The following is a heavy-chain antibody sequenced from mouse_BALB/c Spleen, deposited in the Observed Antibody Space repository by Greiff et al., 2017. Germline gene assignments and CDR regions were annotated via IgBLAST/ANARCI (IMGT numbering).Heavy chain of an antibody. V-gene: IGHV1-4*02. J-gene: IGHJ4*01. CDR2: LNPSSGYT. CDR1: GYTFTSYT. CDR3: AREAYYRYGVPMDY. Sequence: QVQLQQSAAELARPGASVKMSCKASGYTFTSYTMHWVKQRPGQGLEWIGYLNPSSGYTEYNQKFKDKTTLTADKSSSTAYMQLSSLTSEDSAVYYCAREAYYRYGVPMDYGGQGTSVTV. D-gene: IGHD2-14*01.